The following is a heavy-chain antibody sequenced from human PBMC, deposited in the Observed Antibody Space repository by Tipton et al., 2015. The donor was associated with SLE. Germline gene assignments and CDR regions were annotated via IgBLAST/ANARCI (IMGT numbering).Heavy chain of an antibody. D-gene: IGHD2-2*01. CDR1: GGSISSTSNH. J-gene: IGHJ4*02. V-gene: IGHV4-39*07. Sequence: TLSLTCTVSGGSISSTSNHWGWIRQPPGKGLEWIGSIYYTGSTYYNPSLKSRVSVSVDTSKSQFSLKLKSVTAADSAVYYCARERYCSGASCYAPDYWGQGTLVTVSS. CDR3: ARERYCSGASCYAPDY. CDR2: IYYTGST.